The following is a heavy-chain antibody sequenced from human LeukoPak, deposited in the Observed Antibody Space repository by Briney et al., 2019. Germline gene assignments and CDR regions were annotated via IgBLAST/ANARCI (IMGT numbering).Heavy chain of an antibody. CDR3: ARENRHATNIDY. J-gene: IGHJ4*02. D-gene: IGHD2-2*01. CDR2: IYPSGTT. CDR1: GDSMPSSTDY. Sequence: SETLSLTCTVFGDSMPSSTDYWSWLRQLPGRALNYIGYIYPSGTTYYNPSLRGRVTMSMDTSKNQFSLNLTSVTAADTAVYHCARENRHATNIDYWGQGTLVTVSS. V-gene: IGHV4-31*03.